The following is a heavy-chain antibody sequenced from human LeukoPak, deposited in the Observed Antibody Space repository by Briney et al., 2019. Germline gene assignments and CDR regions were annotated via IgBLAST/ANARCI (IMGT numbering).Heavy chain of an antibody. CDR1: GLSFSRYG. D-gene: IGHD4-17*01. CDR3: AKPWREDGDYWSFNY. CDR2: ISGSGGNT. Sequence: GGSLRLSCAASGLSFSRYGMSWVRQAPGKGLEWVSGISGSGGNTYYADSVKGRFTISRDNSKNTLYLQMNSLRAEDTAVYYCAKPWREDGDYWSFNYWGQGTLVTVSS. V-gene: IGHV3-23*01. J-gene: IGHJ4*02.